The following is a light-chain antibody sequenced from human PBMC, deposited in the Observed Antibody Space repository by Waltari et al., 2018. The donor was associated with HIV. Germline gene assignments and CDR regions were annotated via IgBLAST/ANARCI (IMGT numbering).Light chain of an antibody. V-gene: IGLV3-21*02. Sequence: SSVLTQPPSVSVAPGQTARITCGGNNIGSNTVHWYQQSQGQAPVLVVHADSDRPSGIPERFSGSNSGNTATLTISRVEAGDEADYYCQVWDSRSDHPVLGGGTRLTVL. J-gene: IGLJ3*02. CDR1: NIGSNT. CDR2: ADS. CDR3: QVWDSRSDHPV.